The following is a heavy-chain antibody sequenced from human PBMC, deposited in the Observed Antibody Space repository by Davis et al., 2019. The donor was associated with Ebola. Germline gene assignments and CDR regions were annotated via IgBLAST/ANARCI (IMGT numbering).Heavy chain of an antibody. CDR3: ARLYGSGSYDY. Sequence: SETLSLTCTVSGGSISSYYWSWIRQPPGKGLEWIGYIYYSGSTNYNPSLKSRVTISVDTSKNQFSLKLSSVTAADTAVYYCARLYGSGSYDYWGQGTLVTVSS. CDR2: IYYSGST. CDR1: GGSISSYY. J-gene: IGHJ4*02. D-gene: IGHD3-10*01. V-gene: IGHV4-59*08.